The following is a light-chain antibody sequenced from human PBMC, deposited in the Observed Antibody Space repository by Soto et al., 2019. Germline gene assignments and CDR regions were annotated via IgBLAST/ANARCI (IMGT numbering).Light chain of an antibody. CDR2: DNN. CDR3: GTWDNNLGVV. CDR1: SSNIGKNY. V-gene: IGLV1-51*01. Sequence: QSVLTQPPSVSAAPGQKVTISCSGASSNIGKNYVCWYQQFPGAAPKLLIYDNNKRPSEIPDRFSGSKSGTSATLGITGLQTGDEADYYCGTWDNNLGVVFGGGTKLTVL. J-gene: IGLJ2*01.